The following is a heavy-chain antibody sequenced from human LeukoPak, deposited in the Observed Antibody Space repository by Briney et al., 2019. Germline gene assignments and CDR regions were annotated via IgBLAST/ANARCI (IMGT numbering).Heavy chain of an antibody. V-gene: IGHV3-7*01. CDR3: ARGSRQLVPIYYFDY. CDR1: GFTFSSYW. D-gene: IGHD6-13*01. Sequence: GGSLRLSCAASGFTFSSYWMSWVRQAPGKGLEWVANIKQDGSEKYYVDSVKGRFTISRDNAKNSLYLQMNSLRAEDTAVYYCARGSRQLVPIYYFDYWGQGTLVTVSS. J-gene: IGHJ4*02. CDR2: IKQDGSEK.